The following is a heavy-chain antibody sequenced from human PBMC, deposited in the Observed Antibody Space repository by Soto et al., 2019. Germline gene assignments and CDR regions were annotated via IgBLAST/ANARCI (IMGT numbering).Heavy chain of an antibody. Sequence: SETLSLTCSVSGADINTYSWTWIRQPAGKGLEWIGRIYTSASINYNPSLKGRVTLSVDTSTNQVSLRLASVTAADTAIYYCARDREAGYNFYYGMDVWGQGTTVTV. CDR2: IYTSASI. V-gene: IGHV4-4*07. CDR1: GADINTYS. CDR3: ARDREAGYNFYYGMDV. J-gene: IGHJ6*02. D-gene: IGHD6-19*01.